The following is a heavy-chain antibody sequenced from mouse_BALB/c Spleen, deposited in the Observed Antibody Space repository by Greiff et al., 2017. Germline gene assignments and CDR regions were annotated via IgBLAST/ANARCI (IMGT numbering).Heavy chain of an antibody. V-gene: IGHV1-87*01. Sequence: VQLQQSGAELARPGASVKLSCKASGYTFTSYWMQWVKQRPGQGLEWIGAIYPGDGDTRYTQKFKGKATLTADKSSRPAYMQLSSLASEDSAVYYCARSYGYDPSLFAYWGQGTLVTVSA. D-gene: IGHD2-2*01. CDR3: ARSYGYDPSLFAY. CDR1: GYTFTSYW. J-gene: IGHJ3*01. CDR2: IYPGDGDT.